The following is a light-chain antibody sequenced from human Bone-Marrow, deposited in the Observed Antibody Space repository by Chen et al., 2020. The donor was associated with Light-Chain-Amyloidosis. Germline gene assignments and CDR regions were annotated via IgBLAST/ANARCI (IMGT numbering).Light chain of an antibody. J-gene: IGLJ2*01. CDR1: GSNLGPSYD. CDR2: DNN. V-gene: IGLV1-40*01. Sequence: HSVLTQPPPVSGAPGQRVTISCTGGGSNLGPSYDVNWYPQLPGSAPRLLIYDNNNRPSGVPDRFSGSRSGTSASLAITGLQAEDEADYYCQSYDSSLRGLIFGGGTKLTVL. CDR3: QSYDSSLRGLI.